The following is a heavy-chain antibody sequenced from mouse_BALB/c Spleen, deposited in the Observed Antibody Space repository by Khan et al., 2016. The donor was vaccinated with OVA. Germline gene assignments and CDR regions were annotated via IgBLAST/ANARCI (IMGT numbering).Heavy chain of an antibody. CDR2: IWGDGST. J-gene: IGHJ4*01. D-gene: IGHD2-10*01. CDR3: ARAYYGNNREAMDY. CDR1: GFSLTGFG. V-gene: IGHV2-6-7*01. Sequence: VQLQESGPGLVAPSQSLSITCTVSGFSLTGFGVNWVRQPPGKGLEWLGMIWGDGSTDYNSALKSRLNLSKDNSKSQVFLKMNSLQTNDTARYYCARAYYGNNREAMDYWGQGTSVTVSS.